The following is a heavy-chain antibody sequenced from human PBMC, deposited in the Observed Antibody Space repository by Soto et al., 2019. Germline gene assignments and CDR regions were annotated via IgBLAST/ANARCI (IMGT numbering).Heavy chain of an antibody. Sequence: SVKVSCKASGGTFSSYTISWVRQAPGQGLEWMGRIIPILGIANYAQKFQGRVTITADKSTSTAYMGLSSLRSEDTAVYYCASVVAATGYYCYMDVWGKGNTVTVSS. D-gene: IGHD2-15*01. CDR1: GGTFSSYT. J-gene: IGHJ6*03. CDR3: ASVVAATGYYCYMDV. CDR2: IIPILGIA. V-gene: IGHV1-69*02.